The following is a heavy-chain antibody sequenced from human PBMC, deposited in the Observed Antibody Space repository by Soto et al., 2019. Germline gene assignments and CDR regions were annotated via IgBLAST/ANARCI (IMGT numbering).Heavy chain of an antibody. CDR2: IRGSGDNT. V-gene: IGHV3-23*01. CDR3: AKAQQLLADFDF. Sequence: GGSLRLSCAVSGFTFSSFAMSWVCQAPGKGLEWVSSIRGSGDNTYYGDSVKGRFTISRGNSKNTLYLQMNSLRAEDTAVYYCAKAQQLLADFDFWGQGTLVTVSS. CDR1: GFTFSSFA. J-gene: IGHJ4*02. D-gene: IGHD6-19*01.